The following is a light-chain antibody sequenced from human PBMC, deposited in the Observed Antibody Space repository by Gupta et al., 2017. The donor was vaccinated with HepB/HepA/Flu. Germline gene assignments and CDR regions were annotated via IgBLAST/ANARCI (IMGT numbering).Light chain of an antibody. CDR2: DVT. V-gene: IGLV2-11*01. Sequence: QSALTQPRSVSGSPGQSVTISCTETSSDVGAYKYVSWYQQHAGTAPTLMSYDVTKRPSGVPERGSGSKSGTTESLNISGLQAEDEAYYDCCLYIRSYFEVFGSGTKVTVL. CDR1: SSDVGAYKY. CDR3: CLYIRSYFEV. J-gene: IGLJ1*01.